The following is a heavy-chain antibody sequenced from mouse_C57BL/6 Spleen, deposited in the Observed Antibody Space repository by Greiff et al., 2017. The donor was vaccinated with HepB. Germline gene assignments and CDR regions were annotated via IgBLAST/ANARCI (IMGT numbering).Heavy chain of an antibody. CDR3: ARHEGDYYGKGGYFDY. CDR1: GYTFTEYT. V-gene: IGHV1-62-2*01. D-gene: IGHD2-1*01. CDR2: FYPGSGSI. Sequence: VQLQQSGAELVKPGASVKLSCKASGYTFTEYTIHWVKQRSGQGLEWIGWFYPGSGSIKYNEKFKDKATLTADKSSSTVYMELSRLTSEDSAVYFCARHEGDYYGKGGYFDYWGQGTTLTVSS. J-gene: IGHJ2*01.